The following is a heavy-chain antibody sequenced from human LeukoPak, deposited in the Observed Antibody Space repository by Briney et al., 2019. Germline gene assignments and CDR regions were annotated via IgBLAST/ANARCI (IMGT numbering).Heavy chain of an antibody. V-gene: IGHV3-23*01. Sequence: PGGSLRLSCAASGFTFSTYAMSWLRQAPGTGPQWVSTIFGDGRTHYADSVKGRFTISRDNSQNTLDIHMSSRRAEYTAIKYGARAPGGSFAYWGQGPLVTVSS. CDR2: IFGDGRT. D-gene: IGHD1-26*01. CDR3: ARAPGGSFAY. J-gene: IGHJ4*02. CDR1: GFTFSTYA.